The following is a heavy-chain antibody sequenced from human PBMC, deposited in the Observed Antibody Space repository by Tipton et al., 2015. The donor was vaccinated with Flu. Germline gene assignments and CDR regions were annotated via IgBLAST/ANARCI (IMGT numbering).Heavy chain of an antibody. J-gene: IGHJ4*02. V-gene: IGHV4-30-4*01. CDR3: ARDRGGEGSGSYLDY. Sequence: TLSLTCTVSGGSISSGDYYWSWIRQPPGKGLEWIGYIYYSGSTYSNPSLKSRVTISVDTSKTQFSLKLSSVTAADTAVYYCARDRGGEGSGSYLDYWGQGTLVTVSS. CDR1: GGSISSGDYY. CDR2: IYYSGST. D-gene: IGHD3-10*01.